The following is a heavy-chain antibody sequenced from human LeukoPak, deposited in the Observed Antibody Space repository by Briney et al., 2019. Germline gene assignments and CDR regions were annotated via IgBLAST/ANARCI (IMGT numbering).Heavy chain of an antibody. V-gene: IGHV3-48*02. D-gene: IGHD2-21*01. CDR2: ITSTSGRI. CDR1: GFTFSTYS. Sequence: PGGSLRLSCAASGFTFSTYSRNWVRQAPGKGLEWISYITSTSGRIYYADSVRGRFTISRDNAKSSLYLQMNSLRDEDTAVYYCARDHMYAFDIWGQGALVAVSS. CDR3: ARDHMYAFDI. J-gene: IGHJ3*02.